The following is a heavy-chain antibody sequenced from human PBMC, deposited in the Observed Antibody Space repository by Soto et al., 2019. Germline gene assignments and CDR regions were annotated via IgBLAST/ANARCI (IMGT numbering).Heavy chain of an antibody. CDR2: IIPIFGTA. CDR1: GGTFSSYA. Sequence: SVKVSCKASGGTFSSYAISWVRQAPGQGLEWMGGIIPIFGTANYAQRFQGRVTITADKSTSTAYMELSSLRSEDTAVYYCARNTVTTFRAYDYWGQGTLVTVSS. CDR3: ARNTVTTFRAYDY. D-gene: IGHD4-4*01. J-gene: IGHJ4*02. V-gene: IGHV1-69*06.